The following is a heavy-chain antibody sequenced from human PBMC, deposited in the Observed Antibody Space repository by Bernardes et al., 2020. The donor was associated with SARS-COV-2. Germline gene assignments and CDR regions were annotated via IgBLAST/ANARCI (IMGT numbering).Heavy chain of an antibody. D-gene: IGHD3-22*01. CDR2: ISWNSGSI. CDR1: GFTFNDSA. Sequence: GGSLRLSCAASGFTFNDSAMHWVRQDPGKGLEWVSGISWNSGSIGYADSVKGRFTISRDNAKNSLYLQMNSLRAEDTALYYCATDSSGLEIDYWGQGTLVTVSS. CDR3: ATDSSGLEIDY. J-gene: IGHJ4*02. V-gene: IGHV3-9*01.